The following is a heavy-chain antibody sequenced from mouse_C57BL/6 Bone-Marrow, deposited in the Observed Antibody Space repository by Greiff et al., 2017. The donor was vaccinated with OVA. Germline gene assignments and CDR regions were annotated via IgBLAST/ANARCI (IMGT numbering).Heavy chain of an antibody. V-gene: IGHV5-17*01. CDR2: ISSGSSTI. CDR3: AKPYGNYGWAWFAY. J-gene: IGHJ3*01. Sequence: EVQRVESGGGLVKPGGSLKLSCAASGFTFSDYGMHWVRQAPEKGLEWVAYISSGSSTIYYADTVKGRFTISRDNAKNTLFLQMTSLRSEDTAMYYCAKPYGNYGWAWFAYWGQGTLVTVSA. D-gene: IGHD2-1*01. CDR1: GFTFSDYG.